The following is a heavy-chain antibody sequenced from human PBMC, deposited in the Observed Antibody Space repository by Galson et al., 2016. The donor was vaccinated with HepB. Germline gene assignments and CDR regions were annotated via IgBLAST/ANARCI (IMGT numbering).Heavy chain of an antibody. V-gene: IGHV4-39*01. Sequence: SETLSLTCTVSGGSISSRSYYWGWIRQPPGKGLEWIGTIYYSGSTYYNPSLKSRLTISIDTSKNQFSLQLSSVTASDTAVYYCARPSSSVFGSIDYWGQGTLVTVSS. D-gene: IGHD3-3*01. CDR1: GGSISSRSYY. J-gene: IGHJ4*02. CDR2: IYYSGST. CDR3: ARPSSSVFGSIDY.